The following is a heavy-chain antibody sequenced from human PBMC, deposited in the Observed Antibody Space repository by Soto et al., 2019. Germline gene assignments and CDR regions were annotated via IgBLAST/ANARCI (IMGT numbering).Heavy chain of an antibody. CDR1: XGSISGGNYY. CDR3: ARTSYDSSGTAADP. CDR2: IYYSGST. J-gene: IGHJ5*02. V-gene: IGHV4-31*03. D-gene: IGHD3-22*01. Sequence: SETXXLTXXXSXGSISGGNYYWSWIRQHPGKGLEWIGYIYYSGSTYYNPSLKSRVTISVDTSKNQFSLKLSSVTAADTAVYYCARTSYDSSGTAADPWXQGXLVXVS.